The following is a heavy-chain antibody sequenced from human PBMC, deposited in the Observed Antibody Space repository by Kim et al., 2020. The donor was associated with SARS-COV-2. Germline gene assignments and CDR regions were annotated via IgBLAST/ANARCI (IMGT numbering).Heavy chain of an antibody. CDR1: GYTFTSYG. CDR3: ARTPPLYSSSWYPMGYNWFDP. V-gene: IGHV1-18*04. CDR2: ISAYNGNT. Sequence: ASVKVSCKASGYTFTSYGISWVRQAPGQGLEWMGWISAYNGNTNYAQKLQGRVTMTTDTSTSTAYMELRSLRSDDTAVYYCARTPPLYSSSWYPMGYNWFDPWGQGTLVTVSS. J-gene: IGHJ5*02. D-gene: IGHD6-13*01.